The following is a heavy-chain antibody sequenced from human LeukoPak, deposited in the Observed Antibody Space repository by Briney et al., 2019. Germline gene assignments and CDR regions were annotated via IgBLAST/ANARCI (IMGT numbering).Heavy chain of an antibody. D-gene: IGHD3-10*01. Sequence: GGSLRLSCAASGFTFNNYALSWVRQAPGKGLEWVSVIYSGGSTYYADSVQGRFTISRDNSKNTLYLQMNSLRVEDTAMYYCARDQGLTGYFDYWGPGTLVTVSS. CDR2: IYSGGST. CDR3: ARDQGLTGYFDY. V-gene: IGHV3-53*01. CDR1: GFTFNNYA. J-gene: IGHJ4*02.